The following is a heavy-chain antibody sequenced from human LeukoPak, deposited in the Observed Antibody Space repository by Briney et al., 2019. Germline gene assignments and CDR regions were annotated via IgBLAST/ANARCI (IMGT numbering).Heavy chain of an antibody. CDR1: GFTFSDYY. Sequence: GGSLRLSCAASGFTFSDYYMSWICQAPGKGLEWVSYISSSGSTIYYADSVKGRFTISRDNAKNSLYLQMNSLRAEDTAVYYCARESDYYDSSGPMSLWGQGTLVTVSS. D-gene: IGHD3-22*01. V-gene: IGHV3-11*04. CDR2: ISSSGSTI. J-gene: IGHJ4*02. CDR3: ARESDYYDSSGPMSL.